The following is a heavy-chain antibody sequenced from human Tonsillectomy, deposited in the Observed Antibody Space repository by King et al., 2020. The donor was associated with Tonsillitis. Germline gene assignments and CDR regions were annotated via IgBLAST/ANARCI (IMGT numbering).Heavy chain of an antibody. V-gene: IGHV3-74*01. Sequence: VQLVESGGGLVQPGGSLRLSCAASGFTFSSYWMHWVRQAPGKGLVWVSHINSDGSSTIYADSVKGRFTISRDNAKNTLYLQMNSLRAEVTAVFYCARRGGPSSGYGMDVWGQGTTVTVSS. CDR1: GFTFSSYW. D-gene: IGHD2-15*01. CDR3: ARRGGPSSGYGMDV. CDR2: INSDGSST. J-gene: IGHJ6*02.